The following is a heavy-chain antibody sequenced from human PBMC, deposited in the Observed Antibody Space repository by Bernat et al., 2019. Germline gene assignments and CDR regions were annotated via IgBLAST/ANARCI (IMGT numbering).Heavy chain of an antibody. Sequence: EVQLVETGGGLIQPGGSLRLSCAASGFIVSSNYMSWVRQAPGKGLEWVSVIYSGGSTYYADSVKGRFTISRDNSKNTLYLQMNSLRAEDTAVYYCAGSNWNDQTVPWGQGTLVTASS. D-gene: IGHD1-20*01. CDR2: IYSGGST. J-gene: IGHJ5*02. V-gene: IGHV3-53*02. CDR3: AGSNWNDQTVP. CDR1: GFIVSSNY.